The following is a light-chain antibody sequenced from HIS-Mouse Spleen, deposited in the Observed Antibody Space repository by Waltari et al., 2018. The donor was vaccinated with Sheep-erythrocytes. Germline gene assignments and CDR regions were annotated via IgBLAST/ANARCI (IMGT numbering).Light chain of an antibody. J-gene: IGKJ4*01. Sequence: DIQMTQSPSSLSASVGDRVTITCQANQDISNYLNWYQQKPGKAPKLLIYDASNLKTGVPSRFSGSVSGTDFTFTISSLQPEDIATYYCQQYDNLLTFGGGTKVEIK. CDR1: QDISNY. V-gene: IGKV1-33*01. CDR3: QQYDNLLT. CDR2: DAS.